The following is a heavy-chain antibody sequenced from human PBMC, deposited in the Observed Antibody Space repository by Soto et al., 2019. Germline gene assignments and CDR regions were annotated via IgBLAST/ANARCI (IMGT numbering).Heavy chain of an antibody. Sequence: GGSLRLSXAASGFTFSSYSMNWVRQAPGKGLEWISYISTTSSSIYYADSVKGRFTISRDNAKNSLFLQMNSLRDEDTAVYYCARKGVAFDYWGQGALVTVSS. CDR2: ISTTSSSI. CDR1: GFTFSSYS. V-gene: IGHV3-48*02. J-gene: IGHJ4*02. CDR3: ARKGVAFDY. D-gene: IGHD3-3*01.